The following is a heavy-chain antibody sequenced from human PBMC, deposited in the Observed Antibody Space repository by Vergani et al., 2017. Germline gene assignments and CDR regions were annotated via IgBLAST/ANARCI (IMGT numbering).Heavy chain of an antibody. CDR3: ARHSTVEWLVKLGWIDP. Sequence: QLQLQESGPGLVKPSATLSLTCSVSGASIRSRNYYWGWIRQPPGKGLEWIASIYYSGSTYYNPSLKIRVTISVDTSKNQFSLTLSSVTAADTAVYFCARHSTVEWLVKLGWIDPWGQGILVTVSS. J-gene: IGHJ5*02. D-gene: IGHD6-19*01. CDR2: IYYSGST. CDR1: GASIRSRNYY. V-gene: IGHV4-39*01.